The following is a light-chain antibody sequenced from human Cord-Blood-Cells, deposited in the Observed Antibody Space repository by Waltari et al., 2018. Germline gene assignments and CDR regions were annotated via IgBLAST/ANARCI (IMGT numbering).Light chain of an antibody. CDR2: DAS. CDR3: QQRSNWPT. Sequence: EIVFTQSPATLSLSPGERATLSCRASQSVSSYLAWYHQKPGQAPRLLIYDASNRATGIPARFSGSGSGTDFTLTISSLEPEDFAVYYCQQRSNWPTFGPGTKVDIK. J-gene: IGKJ3*01. V-gene: IGKV3-11*01. CDR1: QSVSSY.